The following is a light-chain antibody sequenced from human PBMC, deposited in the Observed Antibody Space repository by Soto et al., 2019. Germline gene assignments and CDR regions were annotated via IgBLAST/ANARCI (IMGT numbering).Light chain of an antibody. CDR3: QQYSDSPIT. CDR2: GAS. Sequence: EIVLTQSPGTLSLSPGERATLSSRASQSVSSSYLAWYQQKTGQPPRILIYGASTRDTAVPDRFSGSGSGTDFTLTITRLQSDDFAVYFCQQYSDSPITFGQGTRLEIK. V-gene: IGKV3-20*01. CDR1: QSVSSSY. J-gene: IGKJ5*01.